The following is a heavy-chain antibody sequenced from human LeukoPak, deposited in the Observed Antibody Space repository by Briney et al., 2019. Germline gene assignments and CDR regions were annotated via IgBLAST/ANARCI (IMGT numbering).Heavy chain of an antibody. D-gene: IGHD1-14*01. CDR1: GFTFSSYG. CDR2: ISYDGSNK. CDR3: AKDLNLGPIYYYYYGMDV. Sequence: GGSLRLSCAPSGFTFSSYGMHWVRQAPGKGLEWVAVISYDGSNKYYADSVKGRFTISRDNSKNTLYLQMNSLRAEDTAVYYCAKDLNLGPIYYYYYGMDVWGQGTTVTVSS. V-gene: IGHV3-30*18. J-gene: IGHJ6*02.